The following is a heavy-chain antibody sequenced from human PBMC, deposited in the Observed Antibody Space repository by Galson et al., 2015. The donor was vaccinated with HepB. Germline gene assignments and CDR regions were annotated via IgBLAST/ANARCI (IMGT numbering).Heavy chain of an antibody. CDR1: GFTFDDYA. CDR3: AKDGDEYSGSY. J-gene: IGHJ4*02. Sequence: SLRLSCAASGFTFDDYAMHWVRQAPGKGLEWVSGISWNSGSIGYADSVKGRFTISRDNAKNSLYLQMNSLRAEDTALYYCAKDGDEYSGSYWGQGTLVTVSS. V-gene: IGHV3-9*01. D-gene: IGHD5-12*01. CDR2: ISWNSGSI.